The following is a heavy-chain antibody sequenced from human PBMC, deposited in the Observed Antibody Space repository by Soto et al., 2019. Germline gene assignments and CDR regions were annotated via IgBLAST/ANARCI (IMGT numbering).Heavy chain of an antibody. V-gene: IGHV3-74*01. J-gene: IGHJ6*02. Sequence: PGGSLRLSCAASGFPFSTNWMHWVRQAPGQGLVWVSRINSDGNTRDYADSVQGRFTISRDNAKNTLYLQMNSLRAEDTAVYYCAKDQLWPWLARPLYYYYGMDVWGQGTTVTVSS. D-gene: IGHD6-19*01. CDR1: GFPFSTNW. CDR3: AKDQLWPWLARPLYYYYGMDV. CDR2: INSDGNTR.